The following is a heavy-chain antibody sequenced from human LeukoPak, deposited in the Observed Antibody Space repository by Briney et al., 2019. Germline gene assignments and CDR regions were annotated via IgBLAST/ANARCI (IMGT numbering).Heavy chain of an antibody. CDR3: AHEIRGKGSFDC. CDR1: SFSPITSAVG. J-gene: IGHJ4*02. Sequence: KGSGPTLVNPTQTLTLTCTLSSFSPITSAVGVGWIRQPPGKALEWLALIYWDGDERNNPSLKSRLTITKDTSEYQVVLTLTNMDPVDTATYYCAHEIRGKGSFDCWGQGTLVTVSS. V-gene: IGHV2-5*02. D-gene: IGHD3-10*01. CDR2: IYWDGDE.